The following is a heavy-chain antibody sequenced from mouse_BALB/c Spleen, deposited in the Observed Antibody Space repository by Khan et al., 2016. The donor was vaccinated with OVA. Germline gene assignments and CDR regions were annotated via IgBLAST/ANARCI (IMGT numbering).Heavy chain of an antibody. Sequence: QVQLKESGPGLVAPSQSLSITCTISGFSLTNYGVHWVRQPPGKGLEWLVVIWSDGSTTYNSALKSRLTISKDNSKSQVFLKMNSLQTVDTAMYFCAKQPYYHYNVMDYWGQGTLVTVSS. D-gene: IGHD2-10*01. J-gene: IGHJ4*01. CDR2: IWSDGST. CDR3: AKQPYYHYNVMDY. V-gene: IGHV2-6-1*01. CDR1: GFSLTNYG.